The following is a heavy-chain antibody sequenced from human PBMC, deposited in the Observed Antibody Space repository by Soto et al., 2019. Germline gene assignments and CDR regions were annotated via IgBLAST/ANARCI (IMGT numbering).Heavy chain of an antibody. Sequence: PGGSLRLSCAASGIAFNSHTMYWVRQPPGKGLEWVSCISSSGSSTYYADSVKGRFTISRDNARNSLSLQMNGLRDEDTAVYYCARGRTDYAYFESWGQGTLVTVSS. CDR3: ARGRTDYAYFES. J-gene: IGHJ4*02. CDR2: ISSSGSST. CDR1: GIAFNSHT. D-gene: IGHD3-16*01. V-gene: IGHV3-48*02.